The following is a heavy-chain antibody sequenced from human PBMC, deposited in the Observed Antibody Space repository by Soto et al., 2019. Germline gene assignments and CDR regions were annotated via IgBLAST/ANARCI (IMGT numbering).Heavy chain of an antibody. CDR2: ISSSSSYI. CDR1: GFTFSSYS. CDR3: ARDCGSVQGAFDI. Sequence: GGSLRLSCAASGFTFSSYSMNWVRQAPGKGLEWVSSISSSSSYIYYADSVKGRFTISRDNAKNSLYLQMNSLRAEDTAVYYCARDCGSVQGAFDIWGQGTMVTVSS. D-gene: IGHD3-10*01. V-gene: IGHV3-21*01. J-gene: IGHJ3*02.